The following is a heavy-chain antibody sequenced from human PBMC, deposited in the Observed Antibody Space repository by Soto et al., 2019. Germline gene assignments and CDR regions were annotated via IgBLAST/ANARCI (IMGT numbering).Heavy chain of an antibody. Sequence: GASVKVSCKASGGTFSSYAISWVRQAPGQGLEWMGGIIPIFGTANYAQKFQGRVTITADESTSTAYMELSSLRSEDTAVYYCARGIITIFGVVINHYGMDVWGQGTTVTVSS. CDR2: IIPIFGTA. J-gene: IGHJ6*02. D-gene: IGHD3-3*01. CDR3: ARGIITIFGVVINHYGMDV. CDR1: GGTFSSYA. V-gene: IGHV1-69*13.